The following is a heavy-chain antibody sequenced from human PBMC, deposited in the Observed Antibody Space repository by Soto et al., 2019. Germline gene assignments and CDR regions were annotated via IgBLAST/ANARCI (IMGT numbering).Heavy chain of an antibody. D-gene: IGHD2-2*01. CDR1: GASVDSGGYS. V-gene: IGHV4-30-2*01. CDR2: IYHGVST. Sequence: QLQLQESGSGLVKPSQTLSLTCAVSGASVDSGGYSWSWIRQPPGKGLEWIGYIYHGVSTDYNPSIKSRVTISVDSSKNLFSLSLSSVTAADTAVYFCVRSGCSSTACHTDWFDPWGPGTLVTVSS. J-gene: IGHJ5*02. CDR3: VRSGCSSTACHTDWFDP.